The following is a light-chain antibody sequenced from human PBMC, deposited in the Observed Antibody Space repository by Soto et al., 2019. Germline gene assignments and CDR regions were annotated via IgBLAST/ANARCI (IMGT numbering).Light chain of an antibody. J-gene: IGKJ5*01. CDR2: GGS. V-gene: IGKV3-15*01. CDR3: QQYNNWPPIT. CDR1: ESVSIN. Sequence: EVGMTQSPATLSVSPGERATLSCRASESVSINLAWYQQKPGQAPRLLIYGGSTRATGIPARFSGSGSGTEFTLTISSLHSEDFAVYYCQQYNNWPPITFGQGTRLEIK.